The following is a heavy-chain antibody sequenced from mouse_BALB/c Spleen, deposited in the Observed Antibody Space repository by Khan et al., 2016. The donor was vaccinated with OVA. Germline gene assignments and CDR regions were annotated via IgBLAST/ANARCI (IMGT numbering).Heavy chain of an antibody. D-gene: IGHD1-1*01. CDR1: GYIFTNYM. Sequence: QVRLQQSGAELARPGASVKMSCKASGYIFTNYMMHWVKQRPGQGLEWIGDINPSSGYNNYNQKFKDKATLTADKSSSTAYMQLSSLTSEDSAVYYGARGGYGSFGYWGQGTLVTVSA. J-gene: IGHJ3*01. V-gene: IGHV1-4*01. CDR2: INPSSGYN. CDR3: ARGGYGSFGY.